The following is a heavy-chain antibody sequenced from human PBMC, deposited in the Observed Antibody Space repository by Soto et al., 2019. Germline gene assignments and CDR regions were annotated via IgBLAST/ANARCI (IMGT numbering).Heavy chain of an antibody. Sequence: QITLKESGPTLVKPTQTLTLTCTFSGFSLSTSGVGLGWIRQPPGKALEWLALIYWDDDKRYSPSLSDRLTITKDTSKNQVVLTMTYMDPVDTATYFCAHRVLVAATRAFDIWGPGTMVTVSS. D-gene: IGHD5-12*01. CDR3: AHRVLVAATRAFDI. J-gene: IGHJ3*02. V-gene: IGHV2-5*02. CDR2: IYWDDDK. CDR1: GFSLSTSGVG.